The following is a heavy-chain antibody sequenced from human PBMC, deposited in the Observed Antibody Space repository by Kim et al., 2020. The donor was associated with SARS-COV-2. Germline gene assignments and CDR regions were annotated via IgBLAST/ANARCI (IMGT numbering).Heavy chain of an antibody. CDR1: GGSISSSSYY. J-gene: IGHJ6*02. D-gene: IGHD3-10*01. V-gene: IGHV4-39*02. CDR2: IYYSGST. CDR3: ARDGLKRGLLWFGELPSLGDYYYGMDV. Sequence: SETLSLTCTVSGGSISSSSYYWGWIRQPPGKGLEWIGSIYYSGSTYYNPSLKSRVTISVDTSKNQFSLKLSSVTAADTAVYYCARDGLKRGLLWFGELPSLGDYYYGMDVWGQGTTVTVSS.